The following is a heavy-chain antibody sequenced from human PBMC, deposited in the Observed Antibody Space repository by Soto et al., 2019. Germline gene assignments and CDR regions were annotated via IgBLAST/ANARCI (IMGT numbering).Heavy chain of an antibody. V-gene: IGHV4-59*12. CDR1: GGSISSYY. CDR3: ARDKITGLFDY. CDR2: IYYSGST. D-gene: IGHD2-8*02. J-gene: IGHJ4*02. Sequence: TSETLSLTCTVSGGSISSYYWSWIRQPPGKGLEWIGYIYYSGSTNYNPSLKSRVTISVDTSNNQFSLKLTSVTAADTAVYYCARDKITGLFDYWGQGTLVTVSS.